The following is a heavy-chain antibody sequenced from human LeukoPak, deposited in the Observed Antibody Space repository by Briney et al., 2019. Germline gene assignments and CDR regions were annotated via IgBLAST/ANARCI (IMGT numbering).Heavy chain of an antibody. J-gene: IGHJ4*02. CDR2: IYYDGSNK. CDR1: GFTFSSYG. D-gene: IGHD2-21*01. CDR3: ARQPGPVWYYFDY. V-gene: IGHV3-33*01. Sequence: GGALRLSCAASGFTFSSYGMNWVRQAPGKGLEWVAVIYYDGSNKYYADSVKGGFTIYRENSNNTLYLQMTSLRAEDTAVYYCARQPGPVWYYFDYWGQGTLATVSS.